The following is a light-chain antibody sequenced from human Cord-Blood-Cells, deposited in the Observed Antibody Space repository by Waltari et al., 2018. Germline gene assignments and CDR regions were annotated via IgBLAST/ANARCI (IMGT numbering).Light chain of an antibody. Sequence: DIQMTQSPSSVSASVGDRVTITCRASQGISSWLALYQQKPGKAPKHLIYAASSLQRGVPSRFSGSGSGTDFTLTISSLQPEDFATYYCQQANSFPWTFGQGTKVEIK. J-gene: IGKJ1*01. CDR3: QQANSFPWT. CDR1: QGISSW. CDR2: AAS. V-gene: IGKV1-12*01.